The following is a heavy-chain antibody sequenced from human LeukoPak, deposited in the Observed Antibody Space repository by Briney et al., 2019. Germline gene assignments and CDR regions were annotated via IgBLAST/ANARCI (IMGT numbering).Heavy chain of an antibody. D-gene: IGHD2-2*02. CDR2: ISAYNGNT. J-gene: IGHJ3*02. CDR3: ARDIVVVPAAIPEAFDI. CDR1: GYTFTSYG. Sequence: GASVKVSCKASGYTFTSYGISWVRQAPGQGLEWMGWISAYNGNTNYAQKLQGRVTMTTDTSTSTAYMELRSLRSDDTAVYYCARDIVVVPAAIPEAFDIWGQGTMVTVSS. V-gene: IGHV1-18*01.